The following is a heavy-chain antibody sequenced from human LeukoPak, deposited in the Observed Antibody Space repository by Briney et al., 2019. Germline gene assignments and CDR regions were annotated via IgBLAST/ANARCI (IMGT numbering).Heavy chain of an antibody. V-gene: IGHV3-64D*06. CDR2: ISNNGGST. CDR3: VKDLDNHYYQTLFDY. Sequence: PGGSLRLSCSASRFTFGRYAMHWVRQAPGKGLEYVSAISNNGGSTYYADSVKGRFTISRDNSKNTLYLQMSSLRAEDTAVYYCVKDLDNHYYQTLFDYWGQGTLVTVSS. D-gene: IGHD1-14*01. CDR1: RFTFGRYA. J-gene: IGHJ4*02.